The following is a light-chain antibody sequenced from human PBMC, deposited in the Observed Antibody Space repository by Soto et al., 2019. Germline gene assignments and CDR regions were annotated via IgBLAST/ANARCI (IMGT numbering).Light chain of an antibody. CDR3: QQYYNWPPIT. Sequence: EGVMTQSPGTVSVSPGERATLSCRASQSVGTSLAWHQQKPGQAPRLLIYGASTRATGVPARFSGRGSGTEFTFTISSLQSEDFAVYYCQQYYNWPPITFGQGTRLEIK. CDR1: QSVGTS. J-gene: IGKJ5*01. V-gene: IGKV3-15*01. CDR2: GAS.